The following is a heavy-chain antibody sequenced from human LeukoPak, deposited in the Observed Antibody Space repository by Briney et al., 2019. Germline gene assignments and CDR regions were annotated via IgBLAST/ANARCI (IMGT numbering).Heavy chain of an antibody. V-gene: IGHV1-18*01. CDR2: ISGASSNT. CDR1: GYTFMSHG. Sequence: ASVKVSCKAYGYTFMSHGISWVRQAPGQGLEWMGWISGASSNTNYAQRLQGRVTMTTDTSTTTAYMELRSLRSDDTAVYYCARATGTWGHDGFDIWGQGTMVTVSS. D-gene: IGHD3-16*01. CDR3: ARATGTWGHDGFDI. J-gene: IGHJ3*02.